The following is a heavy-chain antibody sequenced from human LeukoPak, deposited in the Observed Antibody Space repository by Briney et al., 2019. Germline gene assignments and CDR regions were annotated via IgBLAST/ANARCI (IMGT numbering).Heavy chain of an antibody. CDR2: IYPGDSDT. D-gene: IGHD6-13*01. CDR3: ARHQGSSTWVTFDY. V-gene: IGHV5-51*01. CDR1: GYSFISYW. J-gene: IGHJ4*02. Sequence: GESLKISCKGSGYSFISYWIAWVRQMPGKGLEWMGTIYPGDSDTRYSPSFQGQVTISADKSISTAYLQWSSLKASDTAIYYCARHQGSSTWVTFDYWGQGTLVTVSS.